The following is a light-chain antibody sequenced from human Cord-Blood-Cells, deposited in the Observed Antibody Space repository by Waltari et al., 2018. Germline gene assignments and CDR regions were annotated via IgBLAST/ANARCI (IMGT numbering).Light chain of an antibody. CDR3: QQYNSYSPT. J-gene: IGKJ1*01. CDR1: HSISSW. CDR2: DAS. V-gene: IGKV1-5*01. Sequence: DIQMTQSPSTLSASVGDRVTITCGASHSISSWLAWYQQKPGKAPKLLIYDASSLESGVPSRFSGSGSGTEFTLTISSLQPDDFATYYCQQYNSYSPTFGQGTKVEIK.